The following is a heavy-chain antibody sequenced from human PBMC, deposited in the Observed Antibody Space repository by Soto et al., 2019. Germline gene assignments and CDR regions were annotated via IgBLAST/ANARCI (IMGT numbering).Heavy chain of an antibody. CDR2: ISTRGTTI. Sequence: PGGSLRLSCAASGFSFGIYGMTWVRQGPGKGLEWISDISTRGTTIHYSDSVRGRFTISRDNAKNTLYLHLNSLRDEDTAVYYCARVATMEVVNSPLFFFDHWGQGTLVTVS. D-gene: IGHD2-2*01. V-gene: IGHV3-48*02. CDR1: GFSFGIYG. J-gene: IGHJ4*02. CDR3: ARVATMEVVNSPLFFFDH.